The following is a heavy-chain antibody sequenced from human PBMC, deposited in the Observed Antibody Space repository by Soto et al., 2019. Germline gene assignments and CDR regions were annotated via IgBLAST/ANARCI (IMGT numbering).Heavy chain of an antibody. Sequence: GGSLRLSCAASGFTFSSYGMHWVRQAPGKGLDWVAVIWYDGSNKYYADSVKGRFTISRDNSKNTLYLQMNSLRAEDTAVYYCARDTANYGMDVWGQGTTVTVSS. CDR2: IWYDGSNK. CDR1: GFTFSSYG. J-gene: IGHJ6*02. D-gene: IGHD5-18*01. V-gene: IGHV3-33*01. CDR3: ARDTANYGMDV.